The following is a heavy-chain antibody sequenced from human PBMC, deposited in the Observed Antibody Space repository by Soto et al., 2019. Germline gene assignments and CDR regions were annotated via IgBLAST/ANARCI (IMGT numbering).Heavy chain of an antibody. CDR3: ARDVSRPFDY. CDR2: IWYDGSNK. V-gene: IGHV3-33*01. Sequence: QVQLVESGEGVVQPGRSLRLSSAASGFTFSSYGMQWFRQAPGKGLEWVAVIWYDGSNKYYAESVKGRFTISRDNSKKTLYLQMNSLRAEDTAVYYCARDVSRPFDYWGQGTLVTVSS. CDR1: GFTFSSYG. J-gene: IGHJ4*02.